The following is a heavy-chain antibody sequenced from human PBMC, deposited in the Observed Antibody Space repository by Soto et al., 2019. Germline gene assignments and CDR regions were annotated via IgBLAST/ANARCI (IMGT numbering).Heavy chain of an antibody. D-gene: IGHD6-13*01. Sequence: SGGSLRLSCNASGFSFGTYLMTWVRQAPGKGLEWVSSISGNGFDTYYADSVKGRFTISRDNAKNSLHLQMNSLRAEDTAFYYCVKDESINWYSGHFRHWGQGTLVTVSS. CDR3: VKDESINWYSGHFRH. J-gene: IGHJ1*01. V-gene: IGHV3-23*01. CDR2: ISGNGFDT. CDR1: GFSFGTYL.